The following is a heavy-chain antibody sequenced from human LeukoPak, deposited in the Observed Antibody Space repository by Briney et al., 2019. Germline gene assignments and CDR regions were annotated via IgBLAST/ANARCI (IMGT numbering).Heavy chain of an antibody. J-gene: IGHJ3*02. Sequence: GGSLRLSCAASGFTFSTYGVSWVRQAPGKGLEWVPAISGSGGSTYYADSVKGRFTISRDNSKNTPYLQMNSLRAEDAAVYYCAKDREHSGSYDALDMWGQGTMVTVSS. CDR3: AKDREHSGSYDALDM. CDR2: ISGSGGST. CDR1: GFTFSTYG. D-gene: IGHD1-26*01. V-gene: IGHV3-23*01.